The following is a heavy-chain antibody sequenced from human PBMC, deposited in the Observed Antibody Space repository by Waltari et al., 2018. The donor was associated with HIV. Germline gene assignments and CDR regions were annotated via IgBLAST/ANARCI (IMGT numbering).Heavy chain of an antibody. CDR1: GYTFTTYG. CDR2: ISAYNGNT. V-gene: IGHV1-18*01. D-gene: IGHD3-16*01. CDR3: ARVQLIMVTFGGDFAPQFFEY. J-gene: IGHJ4*02. Sequence: QVQLVQSGDEVKKPGASVKVSCTTSGYTFTTYGITWCRRAPGQGLEWMGWISAYNGNTNFAQRFQGRVTMTTDTSTSTAYMELRSLRSDDTAVFYCARVQLIMVTFGGDFAPQFFEYWGQGTLVTVSS.